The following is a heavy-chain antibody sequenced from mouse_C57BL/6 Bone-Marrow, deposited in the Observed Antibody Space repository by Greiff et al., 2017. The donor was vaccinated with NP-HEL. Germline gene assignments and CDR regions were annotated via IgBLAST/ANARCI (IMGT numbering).Heavy chain of an antibody. CDR1: GYTFTSYW. Sequence: QVQLQQPGAELVRPGSSVKLSCKASGYTFTSYWMDWVKQRPGQGLEWIGNIYPSDSETHYNQKFKDKATLTVDKSSSTAYMQLSSLTSEDSAVYYCASWGYYRAFAHWGQGTLVTVSA. V-gene: IGHV1-61*01. D-gene: IGHD2-14*01. J-gene: IGHJ3*01. CDR3: ASWGYYRAFAH. CDR2: IYPSDSET.